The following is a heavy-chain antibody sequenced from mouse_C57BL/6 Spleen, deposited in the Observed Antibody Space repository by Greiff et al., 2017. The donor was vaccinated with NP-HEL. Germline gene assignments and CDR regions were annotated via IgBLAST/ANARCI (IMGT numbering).Heavy chain of an antibody. Sequence: QVQLKESGPGLVQPSQSLSITCTVSGFSLTSYGVHWVRQSPGKGLEWLGVTWSGGSTDYNAAFISRLSISKDNSKSQVFFKMNSLQADDTAIYYCARGGEGYAMDYWGQGTSVTVSS. V-gene: IGHV2-2*01. J-gene: IGHJ4*01. CDR3: ARGGEGYAMDY. CDR1: GFSLTSYG. CDR2: TWSGGST.